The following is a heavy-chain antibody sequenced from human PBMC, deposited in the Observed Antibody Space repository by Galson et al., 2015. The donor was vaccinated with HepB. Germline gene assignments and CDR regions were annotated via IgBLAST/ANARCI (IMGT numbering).Heavy chain of an antibody. CDR1: GDSVSNNHVA. J-gene: IGHJ3*02. CDR3: ARGAYSSFDI. CDR2: TYRGSN. D-gene: IGHD2-15*01. V-gene: IGHV6-1*01. Sequence: CAISGDSVSNNHVAWNWIRQSPSRGLEWLGRTYRGSNQYAASMRGRIAINSDTSTNQFSLQLSSVTPEDTGLYYCARGAYSSFDIWGQGNPGHRLL.